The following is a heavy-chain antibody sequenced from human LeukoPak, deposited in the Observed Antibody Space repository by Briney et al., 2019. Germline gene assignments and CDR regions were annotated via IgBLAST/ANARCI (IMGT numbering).Heavy chain of an antibody. V-gene: IGHV1-18*01. D-gene: IGHD6-19*01. J-gene: IGHJ4*02. CDR3: ANRRAVAGNYDY. CDR2: ISAYNGNT. Sequence: ASVKVSYTPSGYTFTSYGTSSVRQAPGQRREWMGWISAYNGNTNYAQKHQHRVTMTTDTSTSTTHKELRNLTSEDPTMYYCANRRAVAGNYDYWGQGTLVTVSS. CDR1: GYTFTSYG.